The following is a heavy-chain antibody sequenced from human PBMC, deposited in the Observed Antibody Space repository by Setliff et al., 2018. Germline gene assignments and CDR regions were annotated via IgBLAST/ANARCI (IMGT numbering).Heavy chain of an antibody. CDR2: INGASGNT. J-gene: IGHJ4*02. Sequence: ASVKVSCKASGYSLSAYVMHWVRQAPGQRLEWMGWINGASGNTKYSQKFQGRVTITRDTSASTAHMELSSLRSEDTAVYYCARGQRSGSWTLDQWGQGTLVTVSS. D-gene: IGHD6-13*01. CDR1: GYSLSAYV. CDR3: ARGQRSGSWTLDQ. V-gene: IGHV1-3*01.